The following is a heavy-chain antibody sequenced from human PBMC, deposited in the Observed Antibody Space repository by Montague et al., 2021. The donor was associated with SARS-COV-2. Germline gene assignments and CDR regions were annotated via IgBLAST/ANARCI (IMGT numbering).Heavy chain of an antibody. CDR3: ARTRGYDPLFDF. D-gene: IGHD5-12*01. Sequence: SETLSLTCTVSGGSISSHFWSFIRQPPGKGLEWIGYIYYSGSTNYNPSLKSRVTISVDTSKKQFSLQLSSVTAADTAVYYCARTRGYDPLFDFWGQGTLVTVSP. CDR1: GGSISSHF. V-gene: IGHV4-59*11. CDR2: IYYSGST. J-gene: IGHJ4*02.